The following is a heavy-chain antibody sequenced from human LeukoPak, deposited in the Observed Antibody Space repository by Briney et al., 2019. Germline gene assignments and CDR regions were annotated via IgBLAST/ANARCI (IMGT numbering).Heavy chain of an antibody. CDR1: GFTFSDYY. J-gene: IGHJ3*02. D-gene: IGHD2-2*02. CDR2: ISSSGSTV. Sequence: GGSLRLSCAASGFTFSDYYMSWVRQAPGKGLEWVSYISSSGSTVYYADSVKGRFTISRDNAKNSLYLQMNSLRAEDTAIYYCARDYSCSSTSCYTARSDAFDIWGQGTMVTVSS. CDR3: ARDYSCSSTSCYTARSDAFDI. V-gene: IGHV3-11*04.